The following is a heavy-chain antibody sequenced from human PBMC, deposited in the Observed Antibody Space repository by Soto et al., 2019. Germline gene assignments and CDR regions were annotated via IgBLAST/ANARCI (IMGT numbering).Heavy chain of an antibody. CDR2: ISGSYGST. D-gene: IGHD1-26*01. Sequence: EVQLLESGGGLVQPGGSLRLSCAASGFTFSSYAMTWVRQAPGKGLEWVSGISGSYGSTYYADSVKGRFTISRDNSNNTLYLQMNSLSAEDTAVYYCAKDSGYSRSYYVQLDCWGPGTLFTVSS. J-gene: IGHJ4*02. CDR3: AKDSGYSRSYYVQLDC. CDR1: GFTFSSYA. V-gene: IGHV3-23*01.